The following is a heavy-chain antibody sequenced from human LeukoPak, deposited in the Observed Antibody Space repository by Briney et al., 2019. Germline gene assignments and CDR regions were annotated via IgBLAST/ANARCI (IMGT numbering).Heavy chain of an antibody. Sequence: SETLSLTCTVSGGSISSYYWSWIRQPPGKGLEWIGYIYYSGSTNYNPYLKSRVTISVDTSKNQFSLKLSSVTAADTAVYYCARSLPDYYGSGNSYYYYMDVWGKGTTVTVSS. D-gene: IGHD3-10*01. V-gene: IGHV4-59*01. CDR3: ARSLPDYYGSGNSYYYYMDV. J-gene: IGHJ6*03. CDR1: GGSISSYY. CDR2: IYYSGST.